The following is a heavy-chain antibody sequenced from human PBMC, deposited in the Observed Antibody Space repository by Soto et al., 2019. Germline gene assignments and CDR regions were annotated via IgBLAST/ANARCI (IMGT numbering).Heavy chain of an antibody. CDR3: ARDRYYGSSDSGPYGMDV. CDR2: IYYSGST. D-gene: IGHD3-22*01. CDR1: GGSISSGDYY. J-gene: IGHJ6*02. V-gene: IGHV4-30-4*01. Sequence: SETLSLTCTVSGGSISSGDYYWSWIRQPPGKGLEWIGYIYYSGSTYYNPSLKSRVTISVDTSKNQFSLKLSSVTAADTAVYYCARDRYYGSSDSGPYGMDVWGQGTTVTVSS.